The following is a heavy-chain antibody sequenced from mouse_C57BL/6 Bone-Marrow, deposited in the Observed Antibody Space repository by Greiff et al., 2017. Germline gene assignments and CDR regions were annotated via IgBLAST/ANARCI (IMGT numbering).Heavy chain of an antibody. CDR3: ARDWDYCDY. CDR2: IYPGDGGT. J-gene: IGHJ2*01. Sequence: QVQLQQSGAELVKPGASVKISCKVSGYAFSTYWMNWVKQRPGTGLEWIGQIYPGDGGTNYNGKFKGKATLTADKSSSTAYMQLSSLTAEDSAVYCCARDWDYCDYWGQGTTLTVSS. D-gene: IGHD4-1*01. CDR1: GYAFSTYW. V-gene: IGHV1-80*01.